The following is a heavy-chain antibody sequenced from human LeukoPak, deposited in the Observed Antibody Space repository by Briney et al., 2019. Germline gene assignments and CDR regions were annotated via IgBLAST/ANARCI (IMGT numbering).Heavy chain of an antibody. D-gene: IGHD3-10*01. J-gene: IGHJ6*03. Sequence: PSETLSLTCTVSGGSISSYYWSWIRQPPGKGLEWIGYIYYSGSTNYNPSLKSRVTISVDTSKNQFSLKLSSVTAADTAVYYCASGIRFGELVHYYYYMGVWGKGTTATVSS. CDR1: GGSISSYY. CDR3: ASGIRFGELVHYYYYMGV. V-gene: IGHV4-59*01. CDR2: IYYSGST.